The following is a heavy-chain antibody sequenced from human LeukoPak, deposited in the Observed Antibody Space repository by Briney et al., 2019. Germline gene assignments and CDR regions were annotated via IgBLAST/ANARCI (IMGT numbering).Heavy chain of an antibody. D-gene: IGHD3-3*01. V-gene: IGHV1-2*02. J-gene: IGHJ5*02. CDR3: ARLSLWSCYYLFDP. CDR1: GYTFTVYY. CDR2: INPKRGGT. Sequence: ASVRVSSTASGYTFTVYYMHGVRQAPGEGGERMGWINPKRGGTNYTQKFQGGVTITRDTSITTAYMELSRLRSDATAVYYCARLSLWSCYYLFDPWGQGTLVTVSS.